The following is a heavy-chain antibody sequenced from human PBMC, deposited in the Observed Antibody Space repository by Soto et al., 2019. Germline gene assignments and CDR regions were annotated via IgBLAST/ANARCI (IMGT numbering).Heavy chain of an antibody. J-gene: IGHJ5*02. CDR1: GGSISSGGYY. CDR3: ARDPAP. Sequence: QVQLQESGPGLVKASQTLSLTCTVSGGSISSGGYYWSWIRQHPGKGLEWIGDIYNSGSTYYNPSLKSRVNTSADTSKNQFALKLSSGTSADTAVYYCARDPAPWGQGTLVTVSS. V-gene: IGHV4-31*03. CDR2: IYNSGST.